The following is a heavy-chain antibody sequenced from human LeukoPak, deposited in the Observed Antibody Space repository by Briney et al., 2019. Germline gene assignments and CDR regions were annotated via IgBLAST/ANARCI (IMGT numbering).Heavy chain of an antibody. CDR3: ARPSGYSSGYFDY. J-gene: IGHJ4*02. CDR2: IYYSGST. D-gene: IGHD6-19*01. CDR1: GGSISSSSYY. V-gene: IGHV4-39*01. Sequence: SETLSLTCTVSGGSISSSSYYWGWIRQPPGKGLEWIGSIYYSGSTYYNPSLKSRVTISVGTSKNQFSLKLSSVTAADTAVYYCARPSGYSSGYFDYWGQGTLVTVSS.